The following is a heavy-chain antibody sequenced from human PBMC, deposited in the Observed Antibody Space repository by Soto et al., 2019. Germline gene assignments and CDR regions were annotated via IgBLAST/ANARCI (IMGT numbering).Heavy chain of an antibody. CDR1: GFTFSSYA. CDR3: AKGALRFLEWLLYRRTSDAFDI. CDR2: ISGSGGST. D-gene: IGHD3-3*01. Sequence: GGSLRLSCAASGFTFSSYAMSWVRQAPGKGREWVSAISGSGGSTYYADSVKGRFTISRDKSKNTLYLQMNSLRAEDTAVYYCAKGALRFLEWLLYRRTSDAFDIWGQGTMVTVSS. J-gene: IGHJ3*02. V-gene: IGHV3-23*01.